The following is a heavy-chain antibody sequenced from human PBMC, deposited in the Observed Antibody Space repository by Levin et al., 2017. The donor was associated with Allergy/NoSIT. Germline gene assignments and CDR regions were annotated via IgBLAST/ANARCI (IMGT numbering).Heavy chain of an antibody. CDR1: GGSISSSSYY. CDR3: ARQTPDALYDSSGYYGSWFDP. V-gene: IGHV4-39*01. J-gene: IGHJ5*02. D-gene: IGHD3-22*01. Sequence: GSLRLSCTVSGGSISSSSYYWGWIRQPPGKGLEWIGSIYYSGSTYYNPSLKSRVTISVDTSKNQFSLKLSSVTAADTAVYYCARQTPDALYDSSGYYGSWFDPWGQGTLVTVSS. CDR2: IYYSGST.